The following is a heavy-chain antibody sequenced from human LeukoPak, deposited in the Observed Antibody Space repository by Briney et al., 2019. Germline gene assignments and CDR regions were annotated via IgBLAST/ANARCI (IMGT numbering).Heavy chain of an antibody. CDR1: GGSITSSHW. CDR2: IYHGGTT. Sequence: PSETLSLTCAVSGGSITSSHWWSWARQPPGKGLEWMGEIYHGGTTNYNPSLKSRVTMSVDESKNQFSLKLSSVTAADTAVYYCATYFYGGDYASYYFDYWGQGTLVTVSS. D-gene: IGHD4-23*01. J-gene: IGHJ4*02. CDR3: ATYFYGGDYASYYFDY. V-gene: IGHV4-4*02.